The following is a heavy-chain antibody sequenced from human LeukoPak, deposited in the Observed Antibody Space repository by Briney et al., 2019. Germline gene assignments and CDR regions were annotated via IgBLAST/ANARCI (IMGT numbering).Heavy chain of an antibody. CDR3: ARDKQHSYGRYFDH. Sequence: SETLSLTCTVSGGSISTHHWNWIRKSPEKGLEWIGYMQSTGNSNYNPSLKSRVTMSVDMSRNQIVLNLSSVTAADTAVYFCARDKQHSYGRYFDHWGQGTLVTVSS. CDR2: MQSTGNS. J-gene: IGHJ4*02. V-gene: IGHV4-59*11. CDR1: GGSISTHH. D-gene: IGHD5-18*01.